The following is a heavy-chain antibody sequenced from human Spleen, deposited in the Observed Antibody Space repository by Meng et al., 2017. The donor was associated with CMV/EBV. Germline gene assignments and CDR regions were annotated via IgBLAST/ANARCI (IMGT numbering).Heavy chain of an antibody. J-gene: IGHJ6*02. D-gene: IGHD4-11*01. CDR1: GYTFTSYG. V-gene: IGHV1-18*01. CDR3: ARDYSNYLEYYSGLDV. CDR2: ISANNGNT. Sequence: ASVKVSCKASGYTFTSYGISWVRQAPGQGLEWMGWISANNGNTNYAQKLQGRVTMTTDTSTSTAYMELSNLRSEDTAVYYCARDYSNYLEYYSGLDVWGQGTTVTVSS.